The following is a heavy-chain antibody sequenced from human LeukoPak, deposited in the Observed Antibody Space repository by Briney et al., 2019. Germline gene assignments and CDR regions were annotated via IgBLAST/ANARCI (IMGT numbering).Heavy chain of an antibody. CDR3: AREYYDFRSGYFRAFDI. CDR2: IYYSGST. J-gene: IGHJ3*02. CDR1: GGSISSGGYH. D-gene: IGHD3-3*01. V-gene: IGHV4-31*03. Sequence: SQTLSLTCTVSGGSISSGGYHWSWIRQHPGKGLEWIGYIYYSGSTYYNPSLKSRVTISVDTSKNQFSLKLSSVTAADTAVYYCAREYYDFRSGYFRAFDIWGQGTMVTVSS.